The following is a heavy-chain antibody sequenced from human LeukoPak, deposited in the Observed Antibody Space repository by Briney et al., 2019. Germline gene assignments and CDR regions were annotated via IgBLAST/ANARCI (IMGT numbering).Heavy chain of an antibody. Sequence: ASVKVSCKASGYTFTSYGITWVRQAPGQGPEWMGWIKAYNGDTNYAQKFQGRVTMTTDTSTTTAYMELRSLRSDDTAVYYCAREGSILGALDYWGQGTLVTVSS. V-gene: IGHV1-18*01. CDR3: AREGSILGALDY. CDR1: GYTFTSYG. D-gene: IGHD1-26*01. CDR2: IKAYNGDT. J-gene: IGHJ4*02.